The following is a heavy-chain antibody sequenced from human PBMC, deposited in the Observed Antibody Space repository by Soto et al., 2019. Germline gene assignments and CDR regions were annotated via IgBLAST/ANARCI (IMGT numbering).Heavy chain of an antibody. CDR3: AKDSSGTNDAFDI. J-gene: IGHJ3*02. CDR2: ISWNSGSI. D-gene: IGHD1-26*01. Sequence: EVQLVESGGGLVQPGRSLRLSCAASGFTFDDYAMHWVRQAPGKGLEWVSGISWNSGSIGYADSVKGRFTISRDNAKNSLYLQMNRLRAEDTALYYCAKDSSGTNDAFDIWGQGTMVTVSS. V-gene: IGHV3-9*01. CDR1: GFTFDDYA.